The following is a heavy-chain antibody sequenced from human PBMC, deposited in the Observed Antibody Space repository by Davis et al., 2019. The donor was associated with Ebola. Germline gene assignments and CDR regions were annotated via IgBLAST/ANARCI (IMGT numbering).Heavy chain of an antibody. CDR3: ARGSMLGALFDS. V-gene: IGHV1-3*01. D-gene: IGHD1-26*01. CDR1: GYTFTSYA. J-gene: IGHJ4*02. CDR2: INAGNGNT. Sequence: ASVKVSCKASGYTFTSYAMHWVRQAPGQRLEWMGWINAGNGNTKYSQKFQGRVTITRDTSTSTAYMEMSRLRSDDTAVYYCARGSMLGALFDSWGQGTLVTVSS.